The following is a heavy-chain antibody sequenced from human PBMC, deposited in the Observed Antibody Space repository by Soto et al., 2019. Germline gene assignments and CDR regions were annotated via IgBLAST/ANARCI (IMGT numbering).Heavy chain of an antibody. CDR1: CGSTSSDNY. V-gene: IGHV4-30-4*01. Sequence: QVQLQESGPGLVKPSQTLSLTCTVSCGSTSSDNYWSWIRQPPGKGLEWIGHIYYSGNTDYNPSLTSRLAISIDTSKNQFSLKLSSVTAADTAVYFCAREGGESSDGLYYFDSWGQGSLVTVSS. CDR3: AREGGESSDGLYYFDS. J-gene: IGHJ4*02. CDR2: IYYSGNT. D-gene: IGHD3-16*01.